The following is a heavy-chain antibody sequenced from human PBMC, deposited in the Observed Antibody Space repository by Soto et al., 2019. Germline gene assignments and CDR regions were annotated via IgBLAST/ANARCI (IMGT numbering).Heavy chain of an antibody. J-gene: IGHJ4*02. V-gene: IGHV3-23*01. CDR3: AKVWDVEIVAPTGSQDY. CDR2: ISGSGGST. Sequence: GGSLRLSCASSGFTFSSYAMSWVRQAPGKGLEWVSAISGSGGSTYYADSVKGRFTISRGNSKNTLYLQMNSLRAEDTAVYYCAKVWDVEIVAPTGSQDYWGQGTLVTVSS. D-gene: IGHD5-12*01. CDR1: GFTFSSYA.